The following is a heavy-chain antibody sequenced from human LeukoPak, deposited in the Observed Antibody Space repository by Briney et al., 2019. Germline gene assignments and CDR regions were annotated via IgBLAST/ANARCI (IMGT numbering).Heavy chain of an antibody. CDR1: GGSISSGGYY. Sequence: SETLSLTCTVPGGSISSGGYYWSWIRQHPGKGLEWIGYIYYSGSTYYNPSLKRRVTISVDTSKNQFSLKLSSVTAADAAVYCCARDRQRGDIRIWGQGTMVTVSS. CDR3: ARDRQRGDIRI. CDR2: IYYSGST. D-gene: IGHD2-15*01. V-gene: IGHV4-31*03. J-gene: IGHJ3*02.